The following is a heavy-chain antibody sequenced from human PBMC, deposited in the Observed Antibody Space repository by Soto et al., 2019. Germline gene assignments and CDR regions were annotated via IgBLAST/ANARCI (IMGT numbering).Heavy chain of an antibody. CDR3: ARYKWSGYPNPYYYGMDV. CDR1: GYTFTGYY. Sequence: ASVKVSCKASGYTFTGYYMHWVRQAPGQGLEWMGIINPSGGSTSYAQKFQGRVTMTRDTSTSTVYMELSSLRSEDTAVYYCARYKWSGYPNPYYYGMDVWGQGTTVTVSS. V-gene: IGHV1-46*01. D-gene: IGHD3-3*01. CDR2: INPSGGST. J-gene: IGHJ6*02.